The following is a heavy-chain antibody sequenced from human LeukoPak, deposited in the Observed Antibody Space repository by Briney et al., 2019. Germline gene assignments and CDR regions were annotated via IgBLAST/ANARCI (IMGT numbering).Heavy chain of an antibody. CDR3: ARDLSFGSLDF. J-gene: IGHJ4*02. Sequence: GGSLRLSCGASGFTLSSHGMHWVRQAPGKGLEWVALIWYDGTRENYADSVKGRFTISRDLSKNTLNLQMNSLRVEDTAVFYCARDLSFGSLDFRGQGTLVTVSS. D-gene: IGHD1-26*01. CDR2: IWYDGTRE. CDR1: GFTLSSHG. V-gene: IGHV3-33*01.